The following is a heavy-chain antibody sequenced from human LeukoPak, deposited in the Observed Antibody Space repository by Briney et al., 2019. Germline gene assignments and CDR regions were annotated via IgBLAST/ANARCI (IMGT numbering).Heavy chain of an antibody. D-gene: IGHD7-27*01. Sequence: GESLKISCKASGYSFTSYWIGWVRQMPGKGLEWMGIIDPSNSDIRYTPSFQGQVTISADKSLSTAYLQWNSLKASDTAIYYCARQTAMGRSGDYWGQGTLVTVSS. V-gene: IGHV5-51*01. CDR2: IDPSNSDI. J-gene: IGHJ4*02. CDR1: GYSFTSYW. CDR3: ARQTAMGRSGDY.